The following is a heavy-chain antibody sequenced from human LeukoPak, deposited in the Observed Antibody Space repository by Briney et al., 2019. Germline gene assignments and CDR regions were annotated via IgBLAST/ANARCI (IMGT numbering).Heavy chain of an antibody. V-gene: IGHV1-69*13. Sequence: SVKVSCKASGGTFSSYAINWVRQAPGQGLEWMGGIIPIFGTANYAQKFQGRVTITADESTSTAYMELSSLRSEDTAVYYCARFEGPIAAAGTGDYYYGMDVWGQGTTVTVSS. CDR3: ARFEGPIAAAGTGDYYYGMDV. J-gene: IGHJ6*02. CDR2: IIPIFGTA. D-gene: IGHD6-13*01. CDR1: GGTFSSYA.